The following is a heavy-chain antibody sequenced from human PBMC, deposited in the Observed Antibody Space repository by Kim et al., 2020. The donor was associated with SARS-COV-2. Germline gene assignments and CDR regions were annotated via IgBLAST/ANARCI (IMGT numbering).Heavy chain of an antibody. Sequence: GGSLRLSCAASGFTFSDYYMTWIRQAPGKGLEWVSYISSSGSYVNYADSEKGRFTISRDYAKNSSYLQMSSLRAEDTAQYYCAEVPFGDLSTYYFDLWGQGTLITVSS. CDR3: AEVPFGDLSTYYFDL. CDR2: ISSSGSYV. CDR1: GFTFSDYY. D-gene: IGHD3-10*01. J-gene: IGHJ4*02. V-gene: IGHV3-11*01.